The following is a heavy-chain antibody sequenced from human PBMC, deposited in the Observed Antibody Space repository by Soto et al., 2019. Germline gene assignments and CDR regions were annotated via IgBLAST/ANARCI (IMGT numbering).Heavy chain of an antibody. CDR2: IWYDGSNK. Sequence: GGSLRLSCAASGFTFSSYGMHWVRQAPGKGLEWVAVIWYDGSNKYYADSVKGRFTISRDNSKNTLYLQMNSLRAEDTAVYYCARDYPLSEHPNWYFDLWGRGTLVTVSS. CDR3: ARDYPLSEHPNWYFDL. CDR1: GFTFSSYG. V-gene: IGHV3-33*01. J-gene: IGHJ2*01.